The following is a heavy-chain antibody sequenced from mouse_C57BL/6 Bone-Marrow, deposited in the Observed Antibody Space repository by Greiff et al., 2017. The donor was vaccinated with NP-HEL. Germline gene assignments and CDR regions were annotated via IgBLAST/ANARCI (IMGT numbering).Heavy chain of an antibody. D-gene: IGHD1-1*01. CDR3: ARAYYYGSSPYYFDY. J-gene: IGHJ2*01. Sequence: EVKLMESGGGLVKPGGSLKLSCAASGFTFSSYAMSWVRQTPEKRLEWVATISDGGSYTYYPDNVKGRFTISRDNAKNNLYLQMGHLKSEDTAMYYGARAYYYGSSPYYFDYWGQGTTLTVSS. CDR2: ISDGGSYT. V-gene: IGHV5-4*03. CDR1: GFTFSSYA.